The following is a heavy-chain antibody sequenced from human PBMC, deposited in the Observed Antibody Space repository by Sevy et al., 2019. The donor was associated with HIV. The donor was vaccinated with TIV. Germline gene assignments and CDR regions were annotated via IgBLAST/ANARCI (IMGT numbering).Heavy chain of an antibody. J-gene: IGHJ6*01. CDR2: IKSNSEGGTT. CDR3: TTEALYYEDPDFYHYGMDV. CDR1: GITFSNVW. V-gene: IGHV3-15*01. D-gene: IGHD3-22*01. Sequence: GGSLRLSCVASGITFSNVWMSWVRQAPGKGLERVGRIKSNSEGGTTDYAAPVKVRITISRDDSKNTLYLQMNSLQTEDTAVYYCTTEALYYEDPDFYHYGMDVWGQGTTVTVSS.